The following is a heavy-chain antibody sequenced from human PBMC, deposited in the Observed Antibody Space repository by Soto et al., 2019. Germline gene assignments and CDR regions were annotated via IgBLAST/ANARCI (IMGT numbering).Heavy chain of an antibody. Sequence: SVKVSCKASVGTFSSYTISWVRQAPGQGLEWMGRIIPILGIANYAQKFQGRVTITADKSTSTAYMELSSLRSEDTAVYYCASPGPAPDAFDIWGQGTVVTVSS. CDR3: ASPGPAPDAFDI. CDR1: VGTFSSYT. J-gene: IGHJ3*02. V-gene: IGHV1-69*02. CDR2: IIPILGIA.